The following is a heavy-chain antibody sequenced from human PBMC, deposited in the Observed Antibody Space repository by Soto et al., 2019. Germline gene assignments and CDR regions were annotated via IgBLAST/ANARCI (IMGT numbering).Heavy chain of an antibody. Sequence: QVQLVQSGAEVKKPGSSVKVSCKASGGTFSSYAISWVRQAPGQGLEWMGGIIPIFGTANYAQKFQGRVTITADESTSTAYMELSSLRSEDTAVYYCAREFIVLVPAATRAPDYYYYGMDVWGQGTTVTVSS. CDR1: GGTFSSYA. V-gene: IGHV1-69*12. J-gene: IGHJ6*02. CDR2: IIPIFGTA. D-gene: IGHD2-2*01. CDR3: AREFIVLVPAATRAPDYYYYGMDV.